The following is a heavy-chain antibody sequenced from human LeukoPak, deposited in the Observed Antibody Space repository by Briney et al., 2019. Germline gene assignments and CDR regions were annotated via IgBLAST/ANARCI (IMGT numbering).Heavy chain of an antibody. CDR3: AKELQGAFDI. CDR1: GFTFSSYG. J-gene: IGHJ3*02. Sequence: PGGSLRLSCAASGFTFSSYGMHWVRQAPGKGLEWVAVISYDGSNKYYADSVKGRFTISRDNSKNTLYLQMNSLRAEDTAVYYCAKELQGAFDIWGQGTMVTVSS. CDR2: ISYDGSNK. D-gene: IGHD4-11*01. V-gene: IGHV3-30*18.